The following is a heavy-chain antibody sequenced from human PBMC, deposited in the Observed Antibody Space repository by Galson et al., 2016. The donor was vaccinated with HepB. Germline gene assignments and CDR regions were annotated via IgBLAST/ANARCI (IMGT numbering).Heavy chain of an antibody. CDR3: AGAWK. CDR1: GLTFSKSN. D-gene: IGHD1-1*01. CDR2: LHGDGTT. V-gene: IGHV3-23*01. Sequence: SLRLSCAGSGLTFSKSNLGWLRQAPGQGLEWVSDLHGDGTTYYTDSVQGRFAISRDDSKNTLYLQMNTPRAEDTGIYYCAGAWKWGQGTMVTVSS. J-gene: IGHJ3*01.